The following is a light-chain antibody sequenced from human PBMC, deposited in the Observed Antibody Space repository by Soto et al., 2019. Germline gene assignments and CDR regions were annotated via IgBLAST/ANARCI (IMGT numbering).Light chain of an antibody. CDR2: AAS. J-gene: IGKJ1*01. CDR1: QDISNY. CDR3: QKYKSATPWT. Sequence: DIQMTQSPSSLSASVGDRVTITCRATQDISNYLAWYQQKPGKVPNLLIYAASTLQSGVPSRLSGSGSGTDFTLTISSLQPEDVATYYCQKYKSATPWTFGQGTKVEI. V-gene: IGKV1-27*01.